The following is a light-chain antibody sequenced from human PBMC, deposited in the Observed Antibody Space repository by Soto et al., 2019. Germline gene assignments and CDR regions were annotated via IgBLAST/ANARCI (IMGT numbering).Light chain of an antibody. CDR2: TSG. Sequence: IPMTQSPSSLSASLGDRVTITCRASQRITTYLNWYQQKPGNAPKLLITTSGTLQRGVPSRCSGRGSGTDFNLTITSIQREDFATYFHQKTYSTPLTFGQGTKLENK. V-gene: IGKV1-39*01. CDR1: QRITTY. CDR3: QKTYSTPLT. J-gene: IGKJ2*01.